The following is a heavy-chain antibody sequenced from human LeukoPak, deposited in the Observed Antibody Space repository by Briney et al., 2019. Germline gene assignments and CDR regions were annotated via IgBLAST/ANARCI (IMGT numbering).Heavy chain of an antibody. J-gene: IGHJ4*02. D-gene: IGHD4-17*01. CDR3: ATNYGDYSDEGGDPYYFDY. CDR1: GFTFSSYA. Sequence: SGGSLRLSCAASGFTFSSYAMSWVRQAPGKGLEWVSAISGSGGSTYYADSVKGRFTISRDNSKNTLYLQMKSLRAEDTAVYYCATNYGDYSDEGGDPYYFDYWGQGTLVTVSS. V-gene: IGHV3-23*01. CDR2: ISGSGGST.